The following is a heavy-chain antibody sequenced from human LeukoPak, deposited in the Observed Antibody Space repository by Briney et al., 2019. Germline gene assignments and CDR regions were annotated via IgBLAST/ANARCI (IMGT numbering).Heavy chain of an antibody. CDR2: IYPGDSDT. CDR1: GYSFTSYW. V-gene: IGHV5-51*01. D-gene: IGHD3-9*01. CDR3: ACDILTGYFAFDI. Sequence: RGESLKISCKGSGYSFTSYWIGWVRQMPGKGLEWMGIIYPGDSDTRYSPSFQGQVTISADKSISTAYLQWSSLRASDTAMYYCACDILTGYFAFDIWGQGTMVTVAS. J-gene: IGHJ3*02.